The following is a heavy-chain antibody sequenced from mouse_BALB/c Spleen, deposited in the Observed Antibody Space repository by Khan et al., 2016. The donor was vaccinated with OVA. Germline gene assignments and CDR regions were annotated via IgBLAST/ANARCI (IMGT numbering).Heavy chain of an antibody. V-gene: IGHV1S41*01. CDR1: GYTFTSYW. CDR2: IAPGSGSS. D-gene: IGHD1-1*01. Sequence: DLVKPGASVKLSCKASGYTFTSYWINWIKQRPGQGLEWIGRIAPGSGSSSYNEMFKGKATLTLDTSSSTAYIQLSSLSSEDSADYFCAKEDNYGRTCYAMDYWGQGTSVTVSS. CDR3: AKEDNYGRTCYAMDY. J-gene: IGHJ4*01.